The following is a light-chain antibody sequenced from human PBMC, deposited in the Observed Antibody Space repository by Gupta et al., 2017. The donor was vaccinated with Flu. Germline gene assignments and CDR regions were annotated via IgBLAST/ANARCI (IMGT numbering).Light chain of an antibody. CDR2: DVS. CDR1: TSDVGGYNS. Sequence: TISCTGTTSDVGGYNSVSWYQQRPGTAPKLMIYDVSNRPSGISNRFSGSKSGNTASLTISGLQAEDEADYYCCSYTSGSTLVLVFGGGTKLTVL. V-gene: IGLV2-14*04. J-gene: IGLJ2*01. CDR3: CSYTSGSTLVLV.